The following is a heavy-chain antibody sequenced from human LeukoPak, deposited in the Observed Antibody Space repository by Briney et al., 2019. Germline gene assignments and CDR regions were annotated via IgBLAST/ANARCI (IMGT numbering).Heavy chain of an antibody. CDR1: GYTFTSYD. CDR3: ARGKRGGSSSSSWFDP. D-gene: IGHD6-6*01. J-gene: IGHJ5*02. Sequence: ASVKVSCKASGYTFTSYDINWVRQATGQGLEWMGWMNPNSGNTGYAQKFQGRVTMTRNTSISTAYMELSSLRSEDTAVYYCARGKRGGSSSSSWFDPWGQGTLVTVSS. CDR2: MNPNSGNT. V-gene: IGHV1-8*01.